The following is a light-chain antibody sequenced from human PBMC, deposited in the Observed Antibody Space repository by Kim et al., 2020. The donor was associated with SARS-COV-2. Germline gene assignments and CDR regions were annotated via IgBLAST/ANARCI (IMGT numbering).Light chain of an antibody. CDR2: EVT. CDR1: SRGVGGYAR. Sequence: STTIPCQGTSRGVGGYARVSWYQQPPGTAPKLMIYEVTNRPSGVPDRFSGYKSGNTASLTISGLQAEDEADYYCCSYTSTRTRVFGGGTQLTVL. V-gene: IGLV2-18*02. J-gene: IGLJ2*01. CDR3: CSYTSTRTRV.